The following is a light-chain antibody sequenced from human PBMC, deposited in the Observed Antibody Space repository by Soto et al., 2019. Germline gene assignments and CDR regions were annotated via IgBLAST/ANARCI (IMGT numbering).Light chain of an antibody. CDR3: QQLNSYPLT. CDR1: QGVANY. V-gene: IGKV1-9*01. J-gene: IGKJ4*01. CDR2: AAS. Sequence: DIQLTQSPSFLSASVGDRVAITCLASQGVANYFSWYQQKPGKAPKLLIYAASTLQGGVPSRFSGSGSGTEFTLTISSLQPEDFATYYCQQLNSYPLTFGGGTKV.